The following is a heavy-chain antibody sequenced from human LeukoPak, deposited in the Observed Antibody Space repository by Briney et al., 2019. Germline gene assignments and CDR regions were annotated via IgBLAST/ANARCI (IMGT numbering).Heavy chain of an antibody. CDR2: INSDGSST. CDR3: ARDRGYGSGSYLLYYFDY. J-gene: IGHJ4*02. Sequence: GGSLRLSCAASGFTFSNYWMNWVRQAPGKGLGWVSRINSDGSSTSYADSVKGRFTISRDNAKNTLYLQTNSLRAEDTAVYYCARDRGYGSGSYLLYYFDYWGQGTLVTVSS. CDR1: GFTFSNYW. V-gene: IGHV3-74*01. D-gene: IGHD3-10*01.